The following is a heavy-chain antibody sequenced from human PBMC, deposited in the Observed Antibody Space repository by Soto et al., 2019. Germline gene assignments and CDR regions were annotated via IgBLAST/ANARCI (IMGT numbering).Heavy chain of an antibody. Sequence: ESGGGLVQPGRSLRLSCAASGFTFDDYAMHWVRQAPGKGLEWVSGISWNSGSIGYADSVKGRFTISRDNAKNSLYLQMNSLRAEDTALYYCATSSRLRGRFDYWGQGTLVTVSS. D-gene: IGHD5-12*01. CDR1: GFTFDDYA. J-gene: IGHJ4*02. V-gene: IGHV3-9*01. CDR3: ATSSRLRGRFDY. CDR2: ISWNSGSI.